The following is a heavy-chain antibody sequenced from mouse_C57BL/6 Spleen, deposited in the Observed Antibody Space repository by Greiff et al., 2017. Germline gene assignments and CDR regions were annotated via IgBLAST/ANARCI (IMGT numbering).Heavy chain of an antibody. CDR3: ARIGGGGYFDV. D-gene: IGHD1-1*02. Sequence: QVQLQQPGAELVMPGASVKLSCKASGYTFTSYWMHWVKQRPGQGLEWIGEIDPSDSYTNYNQKFKGKSTLNEDKSSSTAYMQLSSLTSEDSAVYYCARIGGGGYFDVWGTGTTVTVSS. CDR1: GYTFTSYW. CDR2: IDPSDSYT. V-gene: IGHV1-69*01. J-gene: IGHJ1*03.